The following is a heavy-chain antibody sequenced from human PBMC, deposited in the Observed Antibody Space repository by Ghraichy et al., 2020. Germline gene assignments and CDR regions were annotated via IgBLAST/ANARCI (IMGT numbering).Heavy chain of an antibody. Sequence: GGSLRLSCAAFGFTFSSFTMHWVRLAPGKGLEWVAVLSHDGSQQYYADSVRGRFTISRDNSKNTLYLQMNSLRGDDAAVYYCVKPDCTSIHCRNFDSWGQGALVTVSS. CDR1: GFTFSSFT. CDR2: LSHDGSQQ. V-gene: IGHV3-30*04. J-gene: IGHJ5*01. D-gene: IGHD2-8*01. CDR3: VKPDCTSIHCRNFDS.